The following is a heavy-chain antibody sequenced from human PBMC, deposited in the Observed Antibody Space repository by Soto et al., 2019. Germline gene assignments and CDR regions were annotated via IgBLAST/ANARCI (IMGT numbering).Heavy chain of an antibody. CDR2: ISYDGSNK. V-gene: IGHV3-30-3*01. Sequence: QVQLVESGGGVVQPGRSLRLSCAASGFTFSSYAMHWVRQAPGKGLEWVAVISYDGSNKYYADSVKGRFTISRDNSKNTXYXXMNSLRAEDTAVYYCARDRDNWNYVFGYYYYGMDVWGQGTTVTVSS. CDR1: GFTFSSYA. D-gene: IGHD1-7*01. CDR3: ARDRDNWNYVFGYYYYGMDV. J-gene: IGHJ6*02.